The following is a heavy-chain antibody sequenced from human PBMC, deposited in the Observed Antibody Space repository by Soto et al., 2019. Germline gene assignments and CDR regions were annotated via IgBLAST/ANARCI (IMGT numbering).Heavy chain of an antibody. Sequence: GGSLRLSCAASGFTVSSNYMSWVRQAPGKGLEWVSVIYSGGSTYYADSVKGRFTISRDNSKDTLYLQMNSLRAEDTAVYYCARDRYYYGMDVWGQGTTVTVSS. CDR3: ARDRYYYGMDV. V-gene: IGHV3-66*01. CDR1: GFTVSSNY. J-gene: IGHJ6*02. CDR2: IYSGGST.